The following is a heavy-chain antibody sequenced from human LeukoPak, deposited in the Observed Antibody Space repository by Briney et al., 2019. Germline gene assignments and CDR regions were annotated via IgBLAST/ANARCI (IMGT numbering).Heavy chain of an antibody. J-gene: IGHJ4*02. D-gene: IGHD1-1*01. Sequence: ASVKVSCKASGYTFTSYYMHWVRQAPGQGLEWMGIINPSGGSTSYAQKFQGRVTMTRDTSIGTAYMELSRLRSDDTAVYYCARAIMRDRTDYWGQGTLVTVSS. CDR1: GYTFTSYY. V-gene: IGHV1-46*01. CDR3: ARAIMRDRTDY. CDR2: INPSGGST.